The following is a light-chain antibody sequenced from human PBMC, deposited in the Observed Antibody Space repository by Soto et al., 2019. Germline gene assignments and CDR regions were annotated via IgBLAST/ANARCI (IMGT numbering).Light chain of an antibody. J-gene: IGLJ2*01. Sequence: QTVVTQPGSVSGSPGQSITISCSGTSSDIGSYNLVSWYQQHPGKAPKLIIFEGSRLPSGVSSRFSGSKSGNTASLTISGLRAEDEADYFCSSYAGSDILVVFGGGTKLTVL. CDR3: SSYAGSDILVV. CDR1: SSDIGSYNL. V-gene: IGLV2-23*01. CDR2: EGS.